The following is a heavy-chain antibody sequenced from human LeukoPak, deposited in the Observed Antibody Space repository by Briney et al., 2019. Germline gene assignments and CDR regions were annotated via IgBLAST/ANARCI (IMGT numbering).Heavy chain of an antibody. V-gene: IGHV3-23*01. D-gene: IGHD6-13*01. CDR3: AKARIAAAGTGAFDV. CDR2: FSATDGSA. J-gene: IGHJ3*01. CDR1: GFTVSSYG. Sequence: GGSLRLSCAASGFTVSSYGMTWVRQAPGKGLEWVSAFSATDGSAQYAESVKGRFTISRDNSENSLYLQMGSLRDEDTAVYYCAKARIAAAGTGAFDVWGQGTMVIVSS.